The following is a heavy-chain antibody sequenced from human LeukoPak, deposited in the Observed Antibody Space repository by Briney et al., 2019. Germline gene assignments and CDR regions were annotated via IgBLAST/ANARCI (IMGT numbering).Heavy chain of an antibody. V-gene: IGHV4-61*02. CDR2: IYSSGST. CDR1: GGSISSGSYY. D-gene: IGHD3-9*01. J-gene: IGHJ4*02. CDR3: ARAVGSFDWLPLFDY. Sequence: SQTLSLTCTVSGGSISSGSYYWSWIRQPAGKGLEWIGRIYSSGSTNYNPSLKSRVTISLDTSKNQFSLKLSSVTAADTAVYYCARAVGSFDWLPLFDYWGQGTLVTVSS.